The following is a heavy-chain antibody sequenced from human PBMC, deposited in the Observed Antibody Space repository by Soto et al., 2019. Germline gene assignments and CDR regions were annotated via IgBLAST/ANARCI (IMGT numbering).Heavy chain of an antibody. CDR1: GYTFTGYY. CDR2: INPNSGDT. J-gene: IGHJ5*02. V-gene: IGHV1-2*02. D-gene: IGHD3-16*02. CDR3: ARSSGGVFGIIIEGSNWLAP. Sequence: GASVKVSRKASGYTFTGYYVHWVRQAPGQGLEWMGWINPNSGDTYLAQRFQGRVTMNRDTSIGTAYMELRGLRSEDTAVYYCARSSGGVFGIIIEGSNWLAPWGQGSLVTVSS.